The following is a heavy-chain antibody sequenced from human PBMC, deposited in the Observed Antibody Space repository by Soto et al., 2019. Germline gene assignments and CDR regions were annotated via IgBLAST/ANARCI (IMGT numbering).Heavy chain of an antibody. CDR1: GYTFNSYA. CDR2: INAGNGNT. D-gene: IGHD3-3*01. CDR3: AKGDFWSGYYSFVY. Sequence: ASVKVSCKDSGYTFNSYAMHWVRQAKEQRLEWMGWINAGNGNTKYSQKFQGRDTITRDTSASTAYMELSSLRSEDTAVYYCAKGDFWSGYYSFVYWGQGTPVTVSS. J-gene: IGHJ4*02. V-gene: IGHV1-3*01.